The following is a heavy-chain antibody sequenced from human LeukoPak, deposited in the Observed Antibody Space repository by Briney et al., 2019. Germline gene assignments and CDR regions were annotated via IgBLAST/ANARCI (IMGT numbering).Heavy chain of an antibody. V-gene: IGHV4-61*02. CDR3: ARQGGHYYYYYMDV. CDR1: GGSISSGSYY. J-gene: IGHJ6*03. D-gene: IGHD1-26*01. Sequence: SSETLSLTCTVSGGSISSGSYYWSWIRQPAGKGLEWIGRIYTSGSTNYNPSLKSRITISVDTSKNQFSLKLSSVTAADTAVYYCARQGGHYYYYYMDVWGKGTTVTVSS. CDR2: IYTSGST.